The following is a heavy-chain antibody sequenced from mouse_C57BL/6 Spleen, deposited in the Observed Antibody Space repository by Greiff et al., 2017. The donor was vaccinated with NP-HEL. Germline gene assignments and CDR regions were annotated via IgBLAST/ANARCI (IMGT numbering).Heavy chain of an antibody. CDR1: GFTFSNYW. V-gene: IGHV6-3*01. CDR2: IRLKSDNYAT. Sequence: EVQRVESGGGLVQPGGSMKLSCVASGFTFSNYWMNWVRQSPEKGLEWVAQIRLKSDNYATHYAESVKGRFTISRDDSKSSVYLQMNNLRAEDTGIYYCTVGYDYAWFAYWGQGTLVTVSA. CDR3: TVGYDYAWFAY. D-gene: IGHD2-4*01. J-gene: IGHJ3*01.